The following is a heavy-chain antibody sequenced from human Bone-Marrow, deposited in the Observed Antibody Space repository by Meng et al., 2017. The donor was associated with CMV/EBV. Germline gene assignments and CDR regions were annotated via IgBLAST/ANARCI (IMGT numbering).Heavy chain of an antibody. V-gene: IGHV3-21*01. CDR1: GFTFSSYG. J-gene: IGHJ6*02. CDR2: ISSSSSDI. D-gene: IGHD6-13*01. CDR3: ARAAARQYFYYGMDV. Sequence: GESLKISCAASGFTFSSYGMNWVRQAPGKGLEWVSFISSSSSDIYYADSVKGRFTISRDNAKNSLYLQMNSLRAEDTAVYYCARAAARQYFYYGMDVWGQGTTVTVSS.